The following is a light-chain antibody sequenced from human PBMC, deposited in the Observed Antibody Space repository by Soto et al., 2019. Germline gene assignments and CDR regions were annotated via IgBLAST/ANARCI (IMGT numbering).Light chain of an antibody. CDR1: PRVDPFD. V-gene: IGKV3-20*01. CDR3: QPYGSSLT. Sequence: EILLTQSPGTLSLSPGDRATLSCRASPRVDPFDVGCYHQTPGQPPRLLISTPSTRPTGIPDRFSGGGSGRVFTCTLNRPEPEDFAVYYCQPYGSSLTFEPGTKVDVK. CDR2: TPS. J-gene: IGKJ3*01.